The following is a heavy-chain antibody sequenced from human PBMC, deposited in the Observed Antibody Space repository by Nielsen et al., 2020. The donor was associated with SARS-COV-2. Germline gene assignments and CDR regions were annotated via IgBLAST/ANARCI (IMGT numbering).Heavy chain of an antibody. CDR2: ISYDGSNK. CDR3: ARNKEMATIDY. D-gene: IGHD5-24*01. V-gene: IGHV3-30*04. CDR1: GFIFSSYA. Sequence: SLNTSCASSGFIFSSYAMHWVRQAPGKGLEWVAVISYDGSNKYYADSVKGRFTISRDKSKNTLYLQMNSLRAEDTAVYYCARNKEMATIDYWGQGTLVTVSS. J-gene: IGHJ4*02.